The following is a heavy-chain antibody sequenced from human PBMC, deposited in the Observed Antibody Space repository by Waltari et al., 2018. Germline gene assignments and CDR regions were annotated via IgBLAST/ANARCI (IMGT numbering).Heavy chain of an antibody. D-gene: IGHD2-15*01. J-gene: IGHJ4*02. CDR2: IYYSGRT. CDR3: ASEPAPIVVVVAASFDY. Sequence: QLQLQESGPGLVKPSETLSLTCTVSGGSISSSSYYWGWIRQPPGKGLEWIGSIYYSGRTYYNPSLKSRVTISVDTSKNQFSLKLSSVTAADTAVYYCASEPAPIVVVVAASFDYWGQGTLVTVSS. V-gene: IGHV4-39*07. CDR1: GGSISSSSYY.